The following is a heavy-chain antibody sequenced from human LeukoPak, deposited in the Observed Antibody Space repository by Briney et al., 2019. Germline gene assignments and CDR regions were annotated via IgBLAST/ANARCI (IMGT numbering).Heavy chain of an antibody. CDR1: GFTFSSYA. J-gene: IGHJ4*02. D-gene: IGHD3-22*01. V-gene: IGHV3-23*01. CDR2: LSASGGLT. Sequence: GGSLRLSCAASGFTFSSYAMSWVRQAPGKGLEWVSGLSASGGLTYYADSVKGRFTISRDNSKNTLYLQMYSLRADDTAVYYCGKGGSSYSEMDYWGQGTLVTVSS. CDR3: GKGGSSYSEMDY.